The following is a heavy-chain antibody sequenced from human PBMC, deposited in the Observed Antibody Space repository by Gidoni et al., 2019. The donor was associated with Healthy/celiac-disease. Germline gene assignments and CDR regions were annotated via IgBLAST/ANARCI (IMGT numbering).Heavy chain of an antibody. Sequence: QVQLQESGTGLVKPSQTLSLTCTVSGGSISSGSYYWSWIRQPAGKGLEWIWRIYTSGSTNYNPSLRSRVTISVDTSKNQFSLKLSSVTAADTAVYYCARDGGGRSGYYPFDYWGQGTLVTVSS. D-gene: IGHD3-22*01. CDR1: GGSISSGSYY. CDR2: IYTSGST. CDR3: ARDGGGRSGYYPFDY. V-gene: IGHV4-61*02. J-gene: IGHJ4*02.